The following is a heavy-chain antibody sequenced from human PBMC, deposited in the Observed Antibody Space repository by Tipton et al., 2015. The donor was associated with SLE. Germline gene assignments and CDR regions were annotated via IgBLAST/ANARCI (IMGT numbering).Heavy chain of an antibody. Sequence: QVQLVQSGAEVKKPGASVKVSCKASGYIFTSYDINWVRQATGQGLEWMGWMNPNSGNTGYAQKFQGRVTLTRNTSISTAYMELSSLRSEDTAAYYCARGLRVYSSGWNGLGYWGLGTLVTVSS. D-gene: IGHD6-19*01. J-gene: IGHJ4*02. V-gene: IGHV1-8*01. CDR1: GYIFTSYD. CDR3: ARGLRVYSSGWNGLGY. CDR2: MNPNSGNT.